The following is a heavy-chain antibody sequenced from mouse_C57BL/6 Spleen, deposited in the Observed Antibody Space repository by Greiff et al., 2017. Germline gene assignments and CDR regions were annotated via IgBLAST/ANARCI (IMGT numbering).Heavy chain of an antibody. D-gene: IGHD2-3*01. Sequence: VQLKQSGGGLVKPGGSLKLSCAASGFTFSSYAMSWVRQTPEKRLEWVATISDGGSYTYYPDNVKGRFTISRDNAKNNLYLQMSHLKSEDTAMYYCARDDDGSHFDYWGQGTTLTVSS. CDR3: ARDDDGSHFDY. CDR2: ISDGGSYT. V-gene: IGHV5-4*01. CDR1: GFTFSSYA. J-gene: IGHJ2*01.